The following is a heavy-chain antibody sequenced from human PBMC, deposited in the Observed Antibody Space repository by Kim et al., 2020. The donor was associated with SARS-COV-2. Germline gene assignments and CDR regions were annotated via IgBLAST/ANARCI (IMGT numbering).Heavy chain of an antibody. CDR2: ISYDGSNK. D-gene: IGHD3-22*01. J-gene: IGHJ6*02. CDR1: GFTFSSYA. V-gene: IGHV3-30-3*01. Sequence: GGSLRLSCAASGFTFSSYAMHWVCQAPGKGLEWVAVISYDGSNKYYADSVKGRFTIFRDNSKNTLYLQMNSLRAEDTAVYYCARDYYDSSGYSNYGMDVWGQGTTVTVSS. CDR3: ARDYYDSSGYSNYGMDV.